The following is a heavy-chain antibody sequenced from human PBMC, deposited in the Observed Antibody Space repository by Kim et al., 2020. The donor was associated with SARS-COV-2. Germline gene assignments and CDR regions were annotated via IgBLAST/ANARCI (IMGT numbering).Heavy chain of an antibody. J-gene: IGHJ6*02. V-gene: IGHV4-34*01. D-gene: IGHD2-2*01. Sequence: SETLSLTCAVYGGSFINNYWSWIRQPPGKGLEWIGEIGHNGGTKYYPSLKSRVTISVDTSKKQFSLKLTSVPAADTAVYYCSSYCSSTACRCAMDVSG. CDR2: IGHNGGT. CDR3: SSYCSSTACRCAMDV. CDR1: GGSFINNY.